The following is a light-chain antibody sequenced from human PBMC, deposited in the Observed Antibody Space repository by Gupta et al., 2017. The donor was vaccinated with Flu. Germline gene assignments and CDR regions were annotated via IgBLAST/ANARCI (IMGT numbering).Light chain of an antibody. CDR3: QQGDSTPFT. CDR1: QSISSY. Sequence: DIQMTPSPSSLSASVGDRVTITCRASQSISSYLNWYQQKPGKAPKLLIYAASSLQSGVPSRFSGSGSGTDFTLTISRLQPEDFATYYCQQGDSTPFTFGQGTQVEIK. J-gene: IGKJ5*01. V-gene: IGKV1-39*01. CDR2: AAS.